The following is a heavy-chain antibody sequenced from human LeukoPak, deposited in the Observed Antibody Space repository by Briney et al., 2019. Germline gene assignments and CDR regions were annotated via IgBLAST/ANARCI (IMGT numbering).Heavy chain of an antibody. CDR2: INHSGST. V-gene: IGHV4-34*01. D-gene: IGHD3-9*01. CDR1: GGSFSGYY. J-gene: IGHJ4*02. CDR3: AGARSVLRYFDWLSHNHQPLDY. Sequence: SETLSLTCAVYGGSFSGYYWSWLRQPPGKGLEWIGEINHSGSTNYNPSLKSRVTISVDTSKNQFSLKLSSVTAADTAVYYCAGARSVLRYFDWLSHNHQPLDYWGQGTLVTVSS.